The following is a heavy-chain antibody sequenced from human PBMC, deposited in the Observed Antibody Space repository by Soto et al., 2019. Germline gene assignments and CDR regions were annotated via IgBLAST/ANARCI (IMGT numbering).Heavy chain of an antibody. J-gene: IGHJ6*02. V-gene: IGHV4-30-2*01. Sequence: QLQLQESGSGLVKPSQTLSLTCAVSGGSISSGGYSWSWIRQPPGKGLAWIGYIYHSGSTYYNPSLKSRVTISVDRSTNQFSLKLSSVTAADTAVYYCARAHYGDYGYGMDVWGQGTTVTVSS. CDR3: ARAHYGDYGYGMDV. D-gene: IGHD4-17*01. CDR1: GGSISSGGYS. CDR2: IYHSGST.